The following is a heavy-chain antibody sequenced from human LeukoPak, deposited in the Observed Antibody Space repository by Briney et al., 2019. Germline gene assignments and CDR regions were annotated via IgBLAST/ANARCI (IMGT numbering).Heavy chain of an antibody. V-gene: IGHV4-61*01. CDR2: IYYSGST. Sequence: PSETLSLTCTVSGGSVSSGSYYWSWIRQPPGKGLEWIGYIYYSGSTNYNPSLKSRVTISVDTSKNQFSLKLSAVTAADTAVYYCATFSGGPTSFDYWGQGTLVTVSS. CDR1: GGSVSSGSYY. J-gene: IGHJ4*02. CDR3: ATFSGGPTSFDY. D-gene: IGHD1-26*01.